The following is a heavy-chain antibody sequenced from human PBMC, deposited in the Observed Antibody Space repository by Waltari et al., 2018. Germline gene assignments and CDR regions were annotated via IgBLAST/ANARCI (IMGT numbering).Heavy chain of an antibody. V-gene: IGHV3-48*02. J-gene: IGHJ4*02. D-gene: IGHD3-9*01. CDR3: ARGLRLVTL. CDR2: ITSSSSI. CDR1: FSRFS. Sequence: FSRFSMDWVRQAPGKGLEWVSCITSSSSISYADSVKCRFTISRDNAKHSLYLQLNRLRDEDTAVYYCARGLRLVTLWGRGTLVTVSS.